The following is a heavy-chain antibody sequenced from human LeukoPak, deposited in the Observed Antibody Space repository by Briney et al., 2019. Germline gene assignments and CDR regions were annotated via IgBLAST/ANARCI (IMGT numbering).Heavy chain of an antibody. CDR1: GYTFTGYY. J-gene: IGHJ4*02. V-gene: IGHV1-2*02. D-gene: IGHD4-17*01. Sequence: ASVKVSCKASGYTFTGYYMHWVRQAPGQGLEWMGWINPNSGGTNYAQKFQGRVTMTRDTSISTAYMELSRLRSDDTAVYYCARDPYGDYETDYWGQGTLVTVSP. CDR3: ARDPYGDYETDY. CDR2: INPNSGGT.